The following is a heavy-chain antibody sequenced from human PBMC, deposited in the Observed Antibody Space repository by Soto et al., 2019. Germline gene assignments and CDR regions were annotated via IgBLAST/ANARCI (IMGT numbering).Heavy chain of an antibody. CDR3: ARSFSGYGVSFDY. V-gene: IGHV3-30-3*01. Sequence: QVQLVESGGGVGQPGRSLRLSCAASGFTFSSYAMHWVRQAPGKGLEWVAVISYDGSNKYYADSVKGRFTISKDNSKNTLYLQMNCLRAEDTAVYYCARSFSGYGVSFDYWGQGTLVTVSS. D-gene: IGHD3-22*01. CDR2: ISYDGSNK. CDR1: GFTFSSYA. J-gene: IGHJ4*02.